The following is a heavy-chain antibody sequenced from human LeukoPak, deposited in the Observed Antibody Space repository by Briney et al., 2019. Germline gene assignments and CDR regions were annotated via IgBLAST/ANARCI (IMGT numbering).Heavy chain of an antibody. CDR2: IYTSGST. CDR1: GGSISSGSYY. J-gene: IGHJ6*03. V-gene: IGHV4-61*02. CDR3: ARGYSGWYLDYMDV. D-gene: IGHD6-19*01. Sequence: SQTLSLTCTVSGGSISSGSYYWSWIRQPAGKGREWIGRIYTSGSTNYNPSLKSRVTISVDTSKNQFSLKLSSVTAADTAVYYCARGYSGWYLDYMDVWGKGTTVTVSS.